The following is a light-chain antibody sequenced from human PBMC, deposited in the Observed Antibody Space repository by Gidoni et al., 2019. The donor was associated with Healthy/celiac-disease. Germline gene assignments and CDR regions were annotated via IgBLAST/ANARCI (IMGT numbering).Light chain of an antibody. CDR3: QQYNSYPCS. CDR2: KAS. CDR1: QSISSW. Sequence: DIQMTQSPSTLSASVGDRVTITCRASQSISSWLAWYQQNPGKAPTLLIYKASSLESGVPSRFSGSGSGTEFTLTISSLQPDDFATYYCQQYNSYPCSFGQGTKLEIK. J-gene: IGKJ2*04. V-gene: IGKV1-5*03.